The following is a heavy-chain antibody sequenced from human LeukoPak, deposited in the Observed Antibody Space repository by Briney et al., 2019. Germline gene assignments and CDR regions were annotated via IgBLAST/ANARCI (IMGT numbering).Heavy chain of an antibody. CDR2: IRQDGSVI. D-gene: IGHD5/OR15-5a*01. J-gene: IGHJ5*02. CDR3: ARLLGDSTIYDL. V-gene: IGHV3-7*01. Sequence: GGSLRLSCAASGLTFNRHWMSWVRQAPGQGLEWVATIRQDGSVIHYVDSVKGRFIISRDNAKDSLSLQMNSLRDEDTAMYYCARLLGDSTIYDLWGQGTLVTVSS. CDR1: GLTFNRHW.